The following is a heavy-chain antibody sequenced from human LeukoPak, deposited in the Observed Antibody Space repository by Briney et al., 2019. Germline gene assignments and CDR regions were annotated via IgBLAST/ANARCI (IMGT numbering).Heavy chain of an antibody. D-gene: IGHD1-26*01. CDR3: AKDPASGSSYYFYGMEV. CDR2: MSYDGGSK. Sequence: GGSLRLSCAASGFTFSSYDMNWVRQAPGKGLEWVAVMSYDGGSKYYADSVKGRFTISRDNSKNTLYLQVNSLRPEDTAVYYCAKDPASGSSYYFYGMEVWGQGTTVTVSS. V-gene: IGHV3-30*18. J-gene: IGHJ6*02. CDR1: GFTFSSYD.